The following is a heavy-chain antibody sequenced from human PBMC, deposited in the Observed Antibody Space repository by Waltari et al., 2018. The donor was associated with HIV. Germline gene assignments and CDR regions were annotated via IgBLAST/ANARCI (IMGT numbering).Heavy chain of an antibody. CDR3: ATGQQVWETWSQLDY. V-gene: IGHV3-30*03. Sequence: QVQLVESGGGVVQPGRSLRLSCAASGFTFRINGLHCVRQAPGKGLEWVAVISFDGRNQYYADSVRGRFTISRDNSKKKVFLQMNSLRLDDSALYYCATGQQVWETWSQLDYWGQGTLVIVSS. J-gene: IGHJ4*02. D-gene: IGHD1-1*01. CDR2: ISFDGRNQ. CDR1: GFTFRING.